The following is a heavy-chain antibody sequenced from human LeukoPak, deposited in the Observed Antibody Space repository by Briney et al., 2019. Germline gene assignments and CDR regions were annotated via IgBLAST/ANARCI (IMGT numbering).Heavy chain of an antibody. CDR2: IRYDGSNK. CDR3: AKDVYYYDSSGIDY. J-gene: IGHJ4*02. V-gene: IGHV3-30*02. Sequence: GGSLRLSCAASGFTFSSYGMHWVRQAPGKGLEWVAFIRYDGSNKYYADSVKGRFTISRDNSKNTLYLQMNSLRAEDTAVYYCAKDVYYYDSSGIDYWGRGTLVTVSS. CDR1: GFTFSSYG. D-gene: IGHD3-22*01.